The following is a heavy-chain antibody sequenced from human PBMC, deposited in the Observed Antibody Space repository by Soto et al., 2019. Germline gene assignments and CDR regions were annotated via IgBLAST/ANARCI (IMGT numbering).Heavy chain of an antibody. V-gene: IGHV1-3*01. CDR3: ARNTLRFDY. Sequence: QVQLVQSGAEAKKPGASVKVSCKASGYKFTSYAIHWVRQAPGQRLEWMGWINAGNGNTEYSQKFQGRVTITRDTSASTAYMEVSSLTSEDTAVYYCARNTLRFDYWGQGTLVSVSS. CDR2: INAGNGNT. J-gene: IGHJ4*02. CDR1: GYKFTSYA. D-gene: IGHD2-15*01.